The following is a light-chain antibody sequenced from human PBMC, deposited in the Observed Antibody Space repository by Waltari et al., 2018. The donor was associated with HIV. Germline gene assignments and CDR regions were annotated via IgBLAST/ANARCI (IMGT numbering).Light chain of an antibody. J-gene: IGLJ2*01. Sequence: QSVLTQPPSVSGAPAKGATLPCHGSSSNIGARYGAPWYQQLPGTAPNLLIFGNTNRPSGVPDRFSGSRSGTSASLAITGLQAEDEADYYCQSYDSSLSGSVFGGGTKLTVL. CDR1: SSNIGARYG. CDR3: QSYDSSLSGSV. CDR2: GNT. V-gene: IGLV1-40*01.